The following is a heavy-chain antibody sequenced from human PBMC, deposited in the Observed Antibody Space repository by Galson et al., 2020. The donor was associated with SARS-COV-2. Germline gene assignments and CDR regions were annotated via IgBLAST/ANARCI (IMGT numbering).Heavy chain of an antibody. CDR2: IIPIFGTA. V-gene: IGHV1-69*13. Sequence: SVKVSCKASGGTFSSYAISWVRQAPGQGLEWMGGIIPIFGTANYAQKFQGRVTITADESTSTAYMELSSLRSEDTAVYYCARDMWVGSDIVVVPAAIGWFDPWGQGTLVTVSS. D-gene: IGHD2-2*01. CDR3: ARDMWVGSDIVVVPAAIGWFDP. CDR1: GGTFSSYA. J-gene: IGHJ5*02.